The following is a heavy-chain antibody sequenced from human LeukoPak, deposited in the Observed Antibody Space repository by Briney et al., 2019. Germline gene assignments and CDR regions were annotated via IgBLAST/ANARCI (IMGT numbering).Heavy chain of an antibody. CDR2: ISKDGSDK. V-gene: IGHV3-30-3*01. D-gene: IGHD1-7*01. CDR3: ARDYWWNYDY. J-gene: IGHJ4*02. Sequence: GESLRLSCAASGFILSNYWMSWVRQAPGKGLEWVAVISKDGSDKYYPGSVRGRFTISRDNSKNTIYLQMDSLRAEDTAIYYCARDYWWNYDYWGQGTLVTVSS. CDR1: GFILSNYW.